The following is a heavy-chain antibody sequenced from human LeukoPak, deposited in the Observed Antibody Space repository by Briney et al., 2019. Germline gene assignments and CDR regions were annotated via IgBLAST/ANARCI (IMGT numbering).Heavy chain of an antibody. CDR2: IYYSGTT. J-gene: IGHJ2*01. CDR1: GDPISSYGDYSNYK. CDR3: ARDPRTLVGASYWYFDL. Sequence: SETLSLTCTVSGDPISSYGDYSNYKWTWIRQPPGKGLEWLGYIYYSGTTIYSPSLKSRLTISVDTSKNQFSLLLSSVTAADTAVYYCARDPRTLVGASYWYFDLWGRGTLVTISS. D-gene: IGHD1-26*01. V-gene: IGHV4-61*01.